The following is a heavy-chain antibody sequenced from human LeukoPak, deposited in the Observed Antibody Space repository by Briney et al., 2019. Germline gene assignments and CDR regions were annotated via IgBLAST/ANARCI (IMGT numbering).Heavy chain of an antibody. CDR3: ANSDYYDTIGY. CDR1: GFTFSSYE. Sequence: GGSLRLSCAASGFTFSSYEMNWVRQAPGKGLEWVSYISSSGSTIYYADSVKGRFTISRDNAKNSLYLQMNSLRAEDTAVYYCANSDYYDTIGYWGQGTLVTVSS. J-gene: IGHJ4*02. D-gene: IGHD3-22*01. CDR2: ISSSGSTI. V-gene: IGHV3-48*03.